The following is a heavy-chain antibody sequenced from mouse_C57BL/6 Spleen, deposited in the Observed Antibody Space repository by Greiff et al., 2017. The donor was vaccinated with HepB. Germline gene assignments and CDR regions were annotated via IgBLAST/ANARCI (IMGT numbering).Heavy chain of an antibody. CDR2: ISRCSSNI. V-gene: IGHV5-17*01. CDR3: ARDYDSSYWDYFDY. D-gene: IGHD1-1*01. J-gene: IGHJ2*01. Sequence: EVQLVESGGGLVKPGGSLKLSCAASGFTFSDYGMHWVSQAPEKGLEWVAYISRCSSNINYADTVKGRFTISIDNSKNTLFLQMTRLRSEDTALYYCARDYDSSYWDYFDYWGQGTTLTVSS. CDR1: GFTFSDYG.